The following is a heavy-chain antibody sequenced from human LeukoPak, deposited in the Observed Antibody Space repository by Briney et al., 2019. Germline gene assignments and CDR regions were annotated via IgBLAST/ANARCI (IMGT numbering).Heavy chain of an antibody. CDR1: GGSISSSNW. Sequence: SETLSLTCAVSGGSISSSNWWSWVRQPPGKGLEWIGEIYHSGSTNYNPSLKSRVTISVDKSKNQFSLKLSSVTAADTAVYYCARYNHSSGWYYFDYWGQGTLVTVSS. V-gene: IGHV4-4*02. CDR2: IYHSGST. CDR3: ARYNHSSGWYYFDY. D-gene: IGHD6-19*01. J-gene: IGHJ4*02.